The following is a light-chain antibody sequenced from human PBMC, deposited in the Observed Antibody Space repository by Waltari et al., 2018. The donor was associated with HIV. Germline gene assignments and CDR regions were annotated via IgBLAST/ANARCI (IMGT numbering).Light chain of an antibody. CDR1: SPNSGAGFD. CDR3: QSYDISLSGWV. CDR2: NNT. V-gene: IGLV1-40*01. J-gene: IGLJ2*01. Sequence: QSVLTPPPSVSGAPGQSVTISCTGTSPNSGAGFDVPRYQQLPETVPKVLIYNNTDRPSGVPDRFSGSKSATSASLAITGLQAEDEANYYCQSYDISLSGWVFGGGTKLTVL.